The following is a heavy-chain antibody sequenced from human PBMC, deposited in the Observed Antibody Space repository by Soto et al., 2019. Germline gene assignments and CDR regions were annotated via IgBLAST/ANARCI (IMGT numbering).Heavy chain of an antibody. D-gene: IGHD3-22*01. CDR1: GFTFSSYA. CDR2: ISGSGGST. J-gene: IGHJ4*02. CDR3: AKDPYYYDSSGYYYFPNYFDY. Sequence: PGGSLRLSCAASGFTFSSYAMSWVRQAPGKGLEWVSAISGSGGSTYYADSVKGRFTISRDNSKNTLYLQMNSLRAEDTAVYYCAKDPYYYDSSGYYYFPNYFDYWGQGTLVTVS. V-gene: IGHV3-23*01.